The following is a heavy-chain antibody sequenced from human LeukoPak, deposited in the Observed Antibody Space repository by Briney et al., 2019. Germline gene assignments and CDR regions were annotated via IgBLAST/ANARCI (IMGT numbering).Heavy chain of an antibody. V-gene: IGHV1-18*01. Sequence: ASVKVSCKASGYTFSSYGISWVRQAPGQGLEWMGWISAYNGDTNYAQKLQGRVTMTTDTSTSTAYMELRSLRSDDTAVYYCARDEPYDSSGYYYVSAFDIWGQGTMVTVSS. CDR1: GYTFSSYG. J-gene: IGHJ3*02. CDR3: ARDEPYDSSGYYYVSAFDI. CDR2: ISAYNGDT. D-gene: IGHD3-22*01.